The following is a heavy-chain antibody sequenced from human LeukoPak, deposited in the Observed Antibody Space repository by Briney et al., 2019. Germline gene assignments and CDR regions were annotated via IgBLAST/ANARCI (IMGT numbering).Heavy chain of an antibody. Sequence: SETLSLTFPVSGASISSYCCNCVRQPPGKGLEWIGYIYYSGSTNYNPSLKSRVTISVDTSKNQFSLKLSSVTAADTAVYYCARASDSSGNFPAYVIYGQGQRVTVSS. D-gene: IGHD3-22*01. J-gene: IGHJ3*02. V-gene: IGHV4-59*01. CDR2: IYYSGST. CDR1: GASISSYC. CDR3: ARASDSSGNFPAYVI.